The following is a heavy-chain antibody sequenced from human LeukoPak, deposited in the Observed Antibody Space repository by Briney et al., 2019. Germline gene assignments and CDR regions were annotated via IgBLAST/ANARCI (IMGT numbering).Heavy chain of an antibody. V-gene: IGHV3-30*18. Sequence: GGSLRLSCAASGFTFSSYGMHWVRQAPGKGLEWVAVISYDGSNKYYADSVKGRFTISRDNSKNTLYLQMNSLRAEDTAVYYCAKDLSITGTKWDPYYYYYGMDFWGQGTTVTVSS. CDR1: GFTFSSYG. J-gene: IGHJ6*02. CDR3: AKDLSITGTKWDPYYYYYGMDF. CDR2: ISYDGSNK. D-gene: IGHD1-7*01.